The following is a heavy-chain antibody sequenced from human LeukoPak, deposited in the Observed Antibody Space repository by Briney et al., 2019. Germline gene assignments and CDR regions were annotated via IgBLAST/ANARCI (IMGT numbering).Heavy chain of an antibody. V-gene: IGHV3-23*01. CDR3: ARTPMRGYSGYDLDY. Sequence: GGSLRLSCAASGFTFSSYGMSWVRQAPGKGLEWVSAISGSGGSTYYADSVKGRFTISRDNAKNSLYLQMNSLRAEDTAVYYCARTPMRGYSGYDLDYWGQGTLVTVSS. J-gene: IGHJ4*02. CDR1: GFTFSSYG. D-gene: IGHD5-12*01. CDR2: ISGSGGST.